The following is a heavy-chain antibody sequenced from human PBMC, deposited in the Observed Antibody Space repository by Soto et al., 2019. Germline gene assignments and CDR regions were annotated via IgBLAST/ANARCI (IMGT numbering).Heavy chain of an antibody. V-gene: IGHV3-23*01. Sequence: PGGSLRLSCAASGFTFSSYAMSWVRQAPGKGLEWVSAISVSGGSTYYADSVKGRFTISRDNSKNTLYLQMNSLRAEDTAVYYCAKDPLIFEVVIMRFDPWGQGTLVTVSS. J-gene: IGHJ5*02. CDR3: AKDPLIFEVVIMRFDP. D-gene: IGHD3-3*01. CDR1: GFTFSSYA. CDR2: ISVSGGST.